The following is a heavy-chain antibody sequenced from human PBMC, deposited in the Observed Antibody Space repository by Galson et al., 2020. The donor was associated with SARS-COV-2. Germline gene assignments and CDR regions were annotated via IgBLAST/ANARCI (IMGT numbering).Heavy chain of an antibody. Sequence: ASETLSLTCAIPGDSVSSNSSAWIWIRQSPSRGLEWLGRTFFRSKWFTDYSLSLKSRMTINPDTSKNQFSLQLKSVTPDDTAVYYCARERAYFGTVYDPSFDSWGQGTQVTVSS. CDR1: GDSVSSNSSA. V-gene: IGHV6-1*01. D-gene: IGHD3-16*01. CDR3: ARERAYFGTVYDPSFDS. J-gene: IGHJ4*02. CDR2: TFFRSKWFT.